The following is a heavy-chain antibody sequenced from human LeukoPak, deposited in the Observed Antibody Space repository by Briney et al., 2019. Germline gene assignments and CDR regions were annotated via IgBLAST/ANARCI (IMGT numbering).Heavy chain of an antibody. Sequence: PSETLPLTCTVSGGSISSYYWSWIRQPAGKGLEWIGRIYTSGSTNYNPSLKSRVTMSVDTSKNQFSLKLSSVTAAGTAVYYCARDQRRSGWYYFDYWGQGTLVTVSS. D-gene: IGHD6-19*01. CDR3: ARDQRRSGWYYFDY. V-gene: IGHV4-4*07. J-gene: IGHJ4*02. CDR2: IYTSGST. CDR1: GGSISSYY.